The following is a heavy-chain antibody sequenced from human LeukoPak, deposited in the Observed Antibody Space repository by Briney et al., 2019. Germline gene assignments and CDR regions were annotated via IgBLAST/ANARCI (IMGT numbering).Heavy chain of an antibody. CDR3: AREGGYSYGRFDY. CDR2: ISYSGST. CDR1: GGSINSYY. Sequence: SETLSLTCTVSGGSINSYYWSWIRQPPGKGLEWIGYISYSGSTNYNPSLKSRVTISLDTSKNQFFLKLSSVTAADTAVYYCAREGGYSYGRFDYWGQGTLVTVSS. D-gene: IGHD5-18*01. J-gene: IGHJ4*02. V-gene: IGHV4-59*01.